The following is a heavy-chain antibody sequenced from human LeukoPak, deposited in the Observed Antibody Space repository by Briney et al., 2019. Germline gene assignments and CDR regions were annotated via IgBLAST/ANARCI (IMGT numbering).Heavy chain of an antibody. J-gene: IGHJ4*02. CDR3: ARDEITPRGIGLDY. D-gene: IGHD1-14*01. V-gene: IGHV1-46*01. CDR1: GDTFIDYY. CDR2: INPSGDST. Sequence: ASVKVSCKASGDTFIDYYTHWVRQAPGQGLEWMGIINPSGDSTTYAQKFQGRVTMTRDTSTTTVYMELSSLRSEDTAVYYCARDEITPRGIGLDYWGQGTLVTVSS.